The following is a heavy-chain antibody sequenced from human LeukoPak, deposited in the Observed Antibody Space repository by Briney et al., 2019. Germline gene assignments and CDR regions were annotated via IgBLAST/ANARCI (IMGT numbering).Heavy chain of an antibody. CDR1: GVSISSSSYY. CDR2: IYYSGST. J-gene: IGHJ3*02. Sequence: SETLSLTCTVSGVSISSSSYYWSWIRQPPGKGLEWIGYIYYSGSTNYNPSLKSRVTISVDTSKNQFSLKLSSVTAADTAVYYCARTSIAAPGAFDIWGQGIMVTVSS. CDR3: ARTSIAAPGAFDI. V-gene: IGHV4-61*01. D-gene: IGHD6-6*01.